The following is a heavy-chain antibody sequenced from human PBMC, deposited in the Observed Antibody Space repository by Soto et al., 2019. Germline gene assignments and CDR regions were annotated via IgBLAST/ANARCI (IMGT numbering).Heavy chain of an antibody. CDR3: AANWYENWLDP. CDR1: GFTFSDYY. J-gene: IGHJ5*02. D-gene: IGHD1-1*01. Sequence: GVLRLSCAASGFTFSDYYMSWIRQAPGKGLEWVCDISSSSSHTNYADSVKGRFTISRDNSKNTLYLQMNSLRAEDTAVYYCAANWYENWLDPWGQGTLVTVSS. CDR2: ISSSSSHT. V-gene: IGHV3-11*03.